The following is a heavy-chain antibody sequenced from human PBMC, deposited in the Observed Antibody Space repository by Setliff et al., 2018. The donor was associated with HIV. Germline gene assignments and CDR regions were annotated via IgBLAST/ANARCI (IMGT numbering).Heavy chain of an antibody. J-gene: IGHJ4*02. V-gene: IGHV3-48*01. CDR3: ARDLPVAGTSDN. Sequence: PGGSLRLSCTASGFIFSSDNMNWIRQGPGRAPEWIAYISSSGRSTYYGDSVKGQFTISRDNVKDLLFLEMKSLRGDDTGIYFCARDLPVAGTSDNWGQGTLVTVSS. CDR2: ISSSGRST. D-gene: IGHD6-19*01. CDR1: GFIFSSDN.